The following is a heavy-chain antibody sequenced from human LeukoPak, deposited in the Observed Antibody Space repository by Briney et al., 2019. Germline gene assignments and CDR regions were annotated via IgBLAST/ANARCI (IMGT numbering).Heavy chain of an antibody. D-gene: IGHD1-26*01. CDR1: GFTFTNYW. J-gene: IGHJ4*02. V-gene: IGHV3-7*01. CDR3: AAYRGAHHKTFDY. Sequence: PGGSLRLSCAASGFTFTNYWMSWVRQAPGKGLELVANIKQDRSEKYYVDSVKGRFTISRDNAKNSLYLQMNSLRAEDTAVYYCAAYRGAHHKTFDYWGRGTLVTVSS. CDR2: IKQDRSEK.